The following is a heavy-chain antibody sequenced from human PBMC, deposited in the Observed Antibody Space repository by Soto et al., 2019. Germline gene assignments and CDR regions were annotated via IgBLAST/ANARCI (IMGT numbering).Heavy chain of an antibody. D-gene: IGHD6-13*01. CDR1: GGSISSGDYY. V-gene: IGHV4-30-4*01. Sequence: PSETLSLTCTVSGGSISSGDYYWSWIRQPPGKGLERIGYIYYSGSTYYNPSLKSRVTISVDTSKNQFSLKLSSVTAADTAVYYCAREVAAAADYWGQGTLVTSPQ. CDR3: AREVAAAADY. CDR2: IYYSGST. J-gene: IGHJ4*02.